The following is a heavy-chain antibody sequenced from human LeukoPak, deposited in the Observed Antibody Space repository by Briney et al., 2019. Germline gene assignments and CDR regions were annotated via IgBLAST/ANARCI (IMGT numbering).Heavy chain of an antibody. CDR2: IHYSGST. CDR3: ARVGVAAKSSRYFDY. CDR1: GGSISSGDYY. J-gene: IGHJ4*02. V-gene: IGHV4-31*03. Sequence: SETLSRTCTVSGGSISSGDYYWSWIRQHPGKGLEWIGYIHYSGSTYYNPSLKSRVTISVDTSKKQFSLKLSSVTAADTAVCYCARVGVAAKSSRYFDYWGQGTLVTVSS. D-gene: IGHD2-15*01.